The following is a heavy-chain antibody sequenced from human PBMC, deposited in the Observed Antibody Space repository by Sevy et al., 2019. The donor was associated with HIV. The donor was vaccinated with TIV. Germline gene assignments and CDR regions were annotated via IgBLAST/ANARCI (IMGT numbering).Heavy chain of an antibody. V-gene: IGHV3-64*01. Sequence: GGSLRLSCAASGFTFSSYAMHWVRQAPGKGLEYVSAISSNGGSTYYENCVKGRFTISRDNSKNTLYLQMGSLRAEDMAVYYCARAFGITIFGIDAFDIWGQGTMVTVSS. J-gene: IGHJ3*02. CDR3: ARAFGITIFGIDAFDI. CDR2: ISSNGGST. D-gene: IGHD3-3*01. CDR1: GFTFSSYA.